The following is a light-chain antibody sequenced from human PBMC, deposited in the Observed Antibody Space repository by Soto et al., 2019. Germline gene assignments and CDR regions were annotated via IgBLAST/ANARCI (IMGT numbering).Light chain of an antibody. Sequence: QSALTQPASVSGSPGQSITISCTGTSSDVGGYDYVSWYQQHPGKAPKLMIYNVRNRPSGVSTRFSGSKAGNTASLTISGLQAEDEAAYYCSSYTSSSTVVFGGGTKLTVL. CDR2: NVR. V-gene: IGLV2-14*01. J-gene: IGLJ2*01. CDR3: SSYTSSSTVV. CDR1: SSDVGGYDY.